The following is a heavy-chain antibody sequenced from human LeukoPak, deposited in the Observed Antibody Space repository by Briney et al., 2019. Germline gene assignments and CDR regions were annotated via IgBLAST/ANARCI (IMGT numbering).Heavy chain of an antibody. D-gene: IGHD1-14*01. CDR3: ARDRVGGYLTGVSLY. V-gene: IGHV1-18*01. J-gene: IGHJ4*01. CDR2: ISAYNGNT. Sequence: GAAVTVSCKASGYPFDNFGLTWVRQAPGQGLEWMGWISAYNGNTHYAQKFRGRLTLTTETSTSTAYLELRSLKSDDTAVYYCARDRVGGYLTGVSLYWGQGTLVTGSS. CDR1: GYPFDNFG.